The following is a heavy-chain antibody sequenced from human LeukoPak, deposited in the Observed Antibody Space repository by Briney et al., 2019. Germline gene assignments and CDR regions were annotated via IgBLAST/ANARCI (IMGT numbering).Heavy chain of an antibody. Sequence: PGGSLRLSCAASGFTFSSYWMSWVRQAPGKGLEWVANIKQDGSEKYYVDSVKGRFTISRDNAKNPLYLQMNSRRAEDTAVYYGGRERWVTYYFDYWGQGTLVTVSS. V-gene: IGHV3-7*01. CDR2: IKQDGSEK. D-gene: IGHD5-18*01. CDR3: GRERWVTYYFDY. J-gene: IGHJ4*02. CDR1: GFTFSSYW.